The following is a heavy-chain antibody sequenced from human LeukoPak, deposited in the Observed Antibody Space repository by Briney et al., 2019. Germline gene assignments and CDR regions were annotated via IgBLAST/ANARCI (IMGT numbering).Heavy chain of an antibody. Sequence: GGSLRLSCAASGFTFSNYWMSWVRQAPGKGLEWVANIKQDGSEKYYVDSVKGRFTISRDNAKNSLYLQMNSLRAEDTAVYYCAKDFYYYDSSGYYYAFDIWGQGTMVTVSS. V-gene: IGHV3-7*03. CDR3: AKDFYYYDSSGYYYAFDI. CDR2: IKQDGSEK. J-gene: IGHJ3*02. CDR1: GFTFSNYW. D-gene: IGHD3-22*01.